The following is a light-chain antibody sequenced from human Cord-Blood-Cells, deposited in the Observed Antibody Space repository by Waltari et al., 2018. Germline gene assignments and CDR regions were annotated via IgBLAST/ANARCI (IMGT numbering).Light chain of an antibody. J-gene: IGLJ2*01. CDR1: SSDVGGYNY. CDR2: DVS. V-gene: IGLV2-14*01. CDR3: SSYTSSSTFVV. Sequence: QSALTQPASVSGSPGQSITISCTGTSSDVGGYNYVSWYQQHPGKAPKHMIYDVSKRPSGVSNRCSGSKSGNTASLTISGLQAEDEADYYCSSYTSSSTFVVFGGGTKLTVL.